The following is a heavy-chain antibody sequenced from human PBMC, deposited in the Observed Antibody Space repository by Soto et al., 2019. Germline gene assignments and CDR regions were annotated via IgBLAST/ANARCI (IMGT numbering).Heavy chain of an antibody. D-gene: IGHD5-18*01. Sequence: ASVKVSCKASGYTFTSYGISWVRQTTGQGLEWMGWISAYNGNTNYAQKLQGRVTMTTDTSTSTAYMELRSLRSDDTAVYYCARPEIGYSYGNFDYWGQGTLVTVSS. CDR3: ARPEIGYSYGNFDY. CDR1: GYTFTSYG. V-gene: IGHV1-18*01. J-gene: IGHJ4*02. CDR2: ISAYNGNT.